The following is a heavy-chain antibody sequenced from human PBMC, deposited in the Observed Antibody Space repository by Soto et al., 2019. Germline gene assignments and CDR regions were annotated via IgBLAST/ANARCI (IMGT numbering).Heavy chain of an antibody. Sequence: LRLSCAASGFTFSSYAMHWVRQAPGKGLEWVAVISYDGSNKYYADSVKGRFTISRGNSKNTLYLQMNSPRAEDTAVYYCARETYYDFWSGPYYGMDVWGQGTTVTVSS. CDR3: ARETYYDFWSGPYYGMDV. CDR2: ISYDGSNK. D-gene: IGHD3-3*01. CDR1: GFTFSSYA. V-gene: IGHV3-30-3*01. J-gene: IGHJ6*02.